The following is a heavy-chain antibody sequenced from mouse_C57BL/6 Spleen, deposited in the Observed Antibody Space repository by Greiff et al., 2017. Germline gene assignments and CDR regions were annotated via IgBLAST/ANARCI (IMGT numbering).Heavy chain of an antibody. Sequence: QVQLKQPGAELVMPGASVKLSCKASGYTFTSYWMHWVKQRPGQGLEWIGEIDPSDSYTNYNQKFKGQSTLTVDKSSSTAYMQLSSLTSEDSAVYYCAKLGRRYFDVWGTGTTVTVSS. CDR3: AKLGRRYFDV. CDR1: GYTFTSYW. CDR2: IDPSDSYT. V-gene: IGHV1-69*01. J-gene: IGHJ1*03. D-gene: IGHD4-1*01.